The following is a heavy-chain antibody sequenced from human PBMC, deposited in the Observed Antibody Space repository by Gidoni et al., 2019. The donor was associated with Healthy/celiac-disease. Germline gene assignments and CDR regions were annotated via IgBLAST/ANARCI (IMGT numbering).Heavy chain of an antibody. Sequence: SIYYSGSTYYNPSLKSRVTISVDTSKNQFSLKLSSVTAADTAVYYCARQDSDYFDYWGQGTLVTVSS. CDR2: IYYSGST. J-gene: IGHJ4*02. CDR3: ARQDSDYFDY. V-gene: IGHV4-39*01.